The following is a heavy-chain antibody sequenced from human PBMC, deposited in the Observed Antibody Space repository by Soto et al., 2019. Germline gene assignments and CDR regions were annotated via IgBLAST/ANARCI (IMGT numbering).Heavy chain of an antibody. J-gene: IGHJ6*02. CDR3: ARHPTPGVTRPYYYYGMDV. V-gene: IGHV5-51*01. D-gene: IGHD3-10*01. CDR2: IYPGDSDT. Sequence: PGESLKISCKGSGYSFTSYWIGWVRQMPGKGLEWMGIIYPGDSDTRYSPSFQGQVTISADRSISTAYLQWSSLKASDTAMYYCARHPTPGVTRPYYYYGMDVWGQGTTVTVSS. CDR1: GYSFTSYW.